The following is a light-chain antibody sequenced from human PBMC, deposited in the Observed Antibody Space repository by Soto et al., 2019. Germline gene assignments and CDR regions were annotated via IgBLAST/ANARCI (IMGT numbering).Light chain of an antibody. CDR1: QNIHTN. V-gene: IGKV3-15*01. J-gene: IGKJ5*01. CDR3: QQYTNWPPNT. CDR2: GAS. Sequence: EIVMTHSPATLSVSPCEIATLSCRAGQNIHTNLAWYQQKPGQAPRLLFYGASTGATGLPARFSGSGSGTEFTLTISSLQSEDFAVYYCQQYTNWPPNTFGQGTRLEIK.